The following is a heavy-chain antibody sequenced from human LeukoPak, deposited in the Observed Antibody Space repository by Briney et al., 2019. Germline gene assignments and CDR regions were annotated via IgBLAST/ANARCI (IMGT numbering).Heavy chain of an antibody. CDR1: GYTLTSYD. D-gene: IGHD6-6*01. CDR2: MNPNSGNT. V-gene: IGHV1-8*01. CDR3: ATLRAPLAARPGNFDY. J-gene: IGHJ4*02. Sequence: ASVKVSCKASGYTLTSYDINWVRQATGQGREGMGWMNPNSGNTGYAQKFQGRVTMTRNTSISTAYMELSGLRSEDTAVYYCATLRAPLAARPGNFDYWGKGTLVTVSS.